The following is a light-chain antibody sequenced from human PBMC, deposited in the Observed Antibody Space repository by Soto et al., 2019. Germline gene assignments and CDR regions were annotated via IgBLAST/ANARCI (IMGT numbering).Light chain of an antibody. CDR2: GAS. J-gene: IGKJ5*01. CDR1: QSVSNN. Sequence: IVMTQSPATLSVSPGERATLSCRASQSVSNNLAWYQQRPGQAPSLLIHGASTRATGIPDSFSGSGSGTEFTLTISYLQSEDFAVYYCQQYSKWPPITFGQGTRLEI. V-gene: IGKV3-15*01. CDR3: QQYSKWPPIT.